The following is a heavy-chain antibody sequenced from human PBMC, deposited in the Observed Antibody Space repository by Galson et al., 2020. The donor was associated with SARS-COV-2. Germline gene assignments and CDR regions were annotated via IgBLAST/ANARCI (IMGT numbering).Heavy chain of an antibody. CDR2: IYSGGST. J-gene: IGHJ6*02. V-gene: IGHV3-66*01. CDR3: ARGRRDYYYDSSGYYRGDYYGMDV. CDR1: GFTVSSNY. Sequence: SCAASGFTVSSNYMSWVRQAPGKGLEWVSVIYSGGSTYYADSVKGRFTISRDNSKNTLYLQMNSLRAEDTAVYYCARGRRDYYYDSSGYYRGDYYGMDVWGQGTTVTVSS. D-gene: IGHD3-22*01.